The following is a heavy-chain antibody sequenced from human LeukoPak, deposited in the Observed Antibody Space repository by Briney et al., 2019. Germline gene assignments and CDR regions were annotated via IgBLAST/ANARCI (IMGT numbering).Heavy chain of an antibody. CDR2: LTGSGDNT. CDR1: GFTXSSYG. J-gene: IGHJ4*02. Sequence: XGFTXSSYGMSWVRQAPGKGLEWVSALTGSGDNTYYADSVKGRFTISRDNSKNTLYLQMNSLRNEDTAVYYXXXXXXXXXAXXXXDSWGQXTXVTVSS. V-gene: IGHV3-23*01. CDR3: XXXXXXXXAXXXXDS.